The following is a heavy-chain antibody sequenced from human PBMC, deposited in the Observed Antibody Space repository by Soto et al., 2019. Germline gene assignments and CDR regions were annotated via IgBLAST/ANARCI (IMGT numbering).Heavy chain of an antibody. Sequence: VGSLRLSCAASGFTFSDYYMSWIRQAPGKGLEWVSYISSSGSTIYYADSVKGRFTISRDNAKNSLYLQMNSLRAEDTAVYYCARAVTTDQPSYYYYYGMDVWGQGTTVIVSS. J-gene: IGHJ6*02. CDR3: ARAVTTDQPSYYYYYGMDV. CDR2: ISSSGSTI. V-gene: IGHV3-11*01. D-gene: IGHD4-17*01. CDR1: GFTFSDYY.